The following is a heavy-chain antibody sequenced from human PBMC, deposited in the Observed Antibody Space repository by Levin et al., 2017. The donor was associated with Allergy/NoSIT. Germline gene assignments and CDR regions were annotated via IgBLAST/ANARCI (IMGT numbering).Heavy chain of an antibody. V-gene: IGHV3-74*01. CDR1: GFTFSNYW. CDR2: IKSDGSDI. D-gene: IGHD2-21*01. CDR3: ARPSGGCGGDNCFRAFDI. J-gene: IGHJ3*02. Sequence: GGSLRLSCAASGFTFSNYWMHWVRQAPGKGLVWVSRIKSDGSDISYADSVKGRFTISRDNAKNTLYLQMNSLRAEDTAVYYCARPSGGCGGDNCFRAFDIWGQGTMVTVSS.